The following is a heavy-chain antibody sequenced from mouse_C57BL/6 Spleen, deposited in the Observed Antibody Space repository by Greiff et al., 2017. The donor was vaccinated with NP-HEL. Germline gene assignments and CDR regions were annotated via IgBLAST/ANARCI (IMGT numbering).Heavy chain of an antibody. D-gene: IGHD1-1*01. J-gene: IGHJ4*01. V-gene: IGHV1-50*01. CDR2: IDPSDSYT. Sequence: QVQLQQPGAELVKPGASVKLSCKASGYTFTSYWMQWVKQRPGQGLEWIGEIDPSDSYTNYNQKFKGKATLTVDTSSSTAYMQLSSLTSEDSAVDYCAIYGSSSYYAMDYWGQGTSVTVSS. CDR3: AIYGSSSYYAMDY. CDR1: GYTFTSYW.